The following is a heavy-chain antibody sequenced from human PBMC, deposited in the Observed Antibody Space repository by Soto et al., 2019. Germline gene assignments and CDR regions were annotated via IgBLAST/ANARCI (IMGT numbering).Heavy chain of an antibody. Sequence: RRLSCAASGFTFDDYAMHWVRQAPGKGLEWVSGISWNSGSIGYADSVKGRFTISRDNAKNSLYLQMNSLRAEDTALYYCAKDRGYSYGVGGMDVWGQGTTVTVSS. J-gene: IGHJ6*02. CDR2: ISWNSGSI. CDR1: GFTFDDYA. V-gene: IGHV3-9*01. CDR3: AKDRGYSYGVGGMDV. D-gene: IGHD5-18*01.